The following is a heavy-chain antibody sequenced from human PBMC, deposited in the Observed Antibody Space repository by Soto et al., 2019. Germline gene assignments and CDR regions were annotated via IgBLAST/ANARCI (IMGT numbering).Heavy chain of an antibody. D-gene: IGHD1-20*01. J-gene: IGHJ4*02. CDR2: IKSKTDGGTT. V-gene: IGHV3-15*01. CDR3: TTDEALNWYYFDY. Sequence: GESLKISCAASGFTFSNAWMSWVRQAPGKGLEWVGRIKSKTDGGTTDYAAPVKGRFTISRDDSKNTLYLQMNSLKTEDTAVYYCTTDEALNWYYFDYWGQGTLVTVSS. CDR1: GFTFSNAW.